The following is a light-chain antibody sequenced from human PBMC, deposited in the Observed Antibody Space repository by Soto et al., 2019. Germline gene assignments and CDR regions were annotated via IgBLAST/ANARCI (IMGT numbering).Light chain of an antibody. CDR1: QGISSY. V-gene: IGKV1-9*01. Sequence: DIQLTQSPSFLSASVGDRVTITCRASQGISSYLAWYQQKPGKAPKLLIYAASTLQSGVPSRFSGSGSGTEFTLTISSLQPEDSATYCCQQLNTYPYTFGQGTKLEIK. J-gene: IGKJ2*01. CDR2: AAS. CDR3: QQLNTYPYT.